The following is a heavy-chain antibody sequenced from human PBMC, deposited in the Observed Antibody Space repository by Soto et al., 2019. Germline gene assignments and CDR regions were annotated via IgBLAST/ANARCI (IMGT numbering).Heavy chain of an antibody. J-gene: IGHJ5*02. CDR3: AREAHYDFWSGYYHWFDP. CDR2: ISAYNGNT. CDR1: GYTFTSYG. Sequence: ASVKVSCKASGYTFTSYGISWVRQAPGQGLEWMGWISAYNGNTNYAQKLQGRVTMTTDASTSTAYMELRSLRTDDTAVYYCAREAHYDFWSGYYHWFDPWGQGTLVTVSS. D-gene: IGHD3-3*01. V-gene: IGHV1-18*04.